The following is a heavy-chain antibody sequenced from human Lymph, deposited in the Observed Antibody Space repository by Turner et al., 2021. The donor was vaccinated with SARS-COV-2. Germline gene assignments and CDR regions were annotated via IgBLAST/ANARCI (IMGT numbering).Heavy chain of an antibody. Sequence: EVQLVESGGGLVQPGGSLSLSCAASGFTFSYYWMSWVRQAPGKGREWVANIKQDGSEKYYVDSVKGRFTISRDNAKNSLFLQMNSLRAEDTAVYYCARMGSSSWYFDYWGQGTLVTVSS. CDR1: GFTFSYYW. D-gene: IGHD1-26*01. CDR3: ARMGSSSWYFDY. V-gene: IGHV3-7*01. J-gene: IGHJ4*02. CDR2: IKQDGSEK.